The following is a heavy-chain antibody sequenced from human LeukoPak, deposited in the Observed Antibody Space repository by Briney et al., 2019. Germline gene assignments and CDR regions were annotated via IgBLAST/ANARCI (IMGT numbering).Heavy chain of an antibody. CDR1: GFTFTDWY. CDR2: ISSTSTYI. J-gene: IGHJ4*02. Sequence: GGSLRLSCAASGFTFTDWYMNWVRQAPGKGLEWVSSISSTSTYIYYADSLKGRFTISRDNAKNSVYLQMNSLRADDTAVYYCARVLNYFEYWGQGTLVTVSS. V-gene: IGHV3-21*01. CDR3: ARVLNYFEY.